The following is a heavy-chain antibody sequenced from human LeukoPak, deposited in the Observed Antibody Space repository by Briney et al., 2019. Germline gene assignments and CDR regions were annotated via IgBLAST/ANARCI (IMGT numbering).Heavy chain of an antibody. V-gene: IGHV4-34*01. CDR3: ARDSGWYANWFDP. Sequence: SETLSLTCAVYGGSFSGYYWSWIRQPPGKGLEWIGEINHSGSTNYNPSLKSRVTISVDTSKNQFSLKLSSVTAADTAVYYCARDSGWYANWFDPWGQGTLATVSS. D-gene: IGHD6-19*01. CDR1: GGSFSGYY. J-gene: IGHJ5*02. CDR2: INHSGST.